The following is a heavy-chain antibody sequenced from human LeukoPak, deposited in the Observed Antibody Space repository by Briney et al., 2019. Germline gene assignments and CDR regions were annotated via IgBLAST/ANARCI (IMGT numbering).Heavy chain of an antibody. J-gene: IGHJ4*02. Sequence: GASVKVSCKAPEYTFTSYAVHWVRQAPGQRLEWMGWINAGNGNTKYSQKFQDRLTITRDTSASTAYMELSSLRSEDTAVYYCGPTILWAQIAYWGQGTLATVSS. CDR3: GPTILWAQIAY. V-gene: IGHV1-3*01. D-gene: IGHD5-12*01. CDR2: INAGNGNT. CDR1: EYTFTSYA.